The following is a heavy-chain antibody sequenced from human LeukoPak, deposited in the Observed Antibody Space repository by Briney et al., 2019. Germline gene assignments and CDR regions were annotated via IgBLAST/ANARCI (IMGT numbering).Heavy chain of an antibody. CDR2: IIPIFGTT. J-gene: IGHJ4*02. CDR3: ARVIGVTCDYFDS. V-gene: IGHV1-69*13. D-gene: IGHD2-15*01. CDR1: GGRLSTYA. Sequence: SAKVSCKASGGRLSTYALAWVRQAPGQGLEWVGGIIPIFGTTRYAQNLQDRVTIIADESTNTAYMELSSLRSDDTAVYYCARVIGVTCDYFDSWGQGTLVTVSS.